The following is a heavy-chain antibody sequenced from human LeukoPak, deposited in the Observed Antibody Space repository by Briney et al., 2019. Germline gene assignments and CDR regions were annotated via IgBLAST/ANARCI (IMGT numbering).Heavy chain of an antibody. J-gene: IGHJ4*02. D-gene: IGHD3-3*01. V-gene: IGHV3-23*01. CDR1: GFAFSSYG. Sequence: GGSLRLSCAASGFAFSSYGMSWVRQAPGKGLEWVSDISDSGGKTYYAASVRGRFTISRDNSKNTLYLQMNSLRAEDTAVYYCATDDFWKGYCTNLDYWGQGTLVTVSS. CDR2: ISDSGGKT. CDR3: ATDDFWKGYCTNLDY.